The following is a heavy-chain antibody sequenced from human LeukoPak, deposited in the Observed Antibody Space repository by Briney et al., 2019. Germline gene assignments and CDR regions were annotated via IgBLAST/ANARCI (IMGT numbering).Heavy chain of an antibody. CDR2: IHRSGGA. V-gene: IGHV4-39*07. D-gene: IGHD3-3*01. J-gene: IGHJ4*02. CDR3: ASADWRGYQHFDY. CDR1: DDSISSDTYW. Sequence: SETLSLTCSVSDDSISSDTYWWAWIRQPPGKGLEWIGEIHRSGGAYYNPSLKSRVTISVDTSKKQFSLNLSSVTAADTGVYYCASADWRGYQHFDYWGQGTLATVSS.